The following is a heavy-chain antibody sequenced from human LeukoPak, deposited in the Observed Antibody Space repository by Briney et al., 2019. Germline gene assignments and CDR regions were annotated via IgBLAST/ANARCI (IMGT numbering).Heavy chain of an antibody. D-gene: IGHD5-18*01. CDR3: ARGASRGYSYGPRRFDY. CDR2: INHSGST. V-gene: IGHV4-34*01. Sequence: SETLSLTCAVYGGSFSGYYWSWIRQPPGKGLEWIGEINHSGSTNYNPCLKSRVTISVDTSKNQFSLKLSSVTAADTAVYYCARGASRGYSYGPRRFDYWGQGTLVTVSS. J-gene: IGHJ4*02. CDR1: GGSFSGYY.